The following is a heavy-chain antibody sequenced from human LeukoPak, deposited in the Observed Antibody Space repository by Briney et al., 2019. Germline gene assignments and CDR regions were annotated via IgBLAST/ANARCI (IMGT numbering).Heavy chain of an antibody. CDR2: INPNSGGT. Sequence: WASVKVSCKASGYTFTSYAMNWVRQAPGQGLEWMGWINPNSGGTNYAQKFQGRVTMTRDTSISTAYMELSRLRSDDTAVYYCARGLSLGYWGQGTLVTVSS. CDR3: ARGLSLGY. J-gene: IGHJ4*02. D-gene: IGHD2-2*01. CDR1: GYTFTSYA. V-gene: IGHV1-2*02.